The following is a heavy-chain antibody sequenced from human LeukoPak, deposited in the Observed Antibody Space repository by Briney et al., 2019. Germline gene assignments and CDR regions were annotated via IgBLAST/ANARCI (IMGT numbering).Heavy chain of an antibody. CDR1: GGSISSYY. D-gene: IGHD3-3*01. V-gene: IGHV4-4*07. CDR3: ASFLPHDAFDI. Sequence: SETLSLTCTVSGGSISSYYWSWIRQPAGKGLEWIGRIHTSGSTNYNPSLKSRVTISVDKSKNQFSLKLSSVTAADTAVYYCASFLPHDAFDIWGQGTMVTVSS. CDR2: IHTSGST. J-gene: IGHJ3*02.